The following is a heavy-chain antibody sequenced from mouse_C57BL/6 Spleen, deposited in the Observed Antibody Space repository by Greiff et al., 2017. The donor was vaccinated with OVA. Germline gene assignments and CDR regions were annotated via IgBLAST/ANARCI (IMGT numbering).Heavy chain of an antibody. CDR3: ARSHGSSYGDYFDY. CDR1: GYTFTSYW. J-gene: IGHJ2*01. CDR2: IDPNSGGT. D-gene: IGHD1-1*01. V-gene: IGHV1-72*01. Sequence: QVQLQQPGAELVKPGASVKLSCKASGYTFTSYWMHWVKQRPGRGLEWIGRIDPNSGGTKYNEKFKGKATLTVDKPSSTAYMQLSSLTSEDAAVYYCARSHGSSYGDYFDYWGQGTTLTVSS.